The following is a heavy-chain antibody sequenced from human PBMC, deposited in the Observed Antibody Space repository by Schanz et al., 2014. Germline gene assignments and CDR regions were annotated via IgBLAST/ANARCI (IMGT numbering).Heavy chain of an antibody. CDR3: ARDGGRDGYNLAFDV. V-gene: IGHV3-23*04. D-gene: IGHD5-12*01. J-gene: IGHJ3*01. CDR1: GFTFSSHS. CDR2: ISGSGGST. Sequence: EVQLVESGGNLVQPGGSLRLSCVASGFTFSSHSMNWVRQAPGKGLEWVSAISGSGGSTYYADSVKGRFTISRDNSKNTLYLQMNSLRAEDTAIYFCARDGGRDGYNLAFDVWGQGTLVTVSS.